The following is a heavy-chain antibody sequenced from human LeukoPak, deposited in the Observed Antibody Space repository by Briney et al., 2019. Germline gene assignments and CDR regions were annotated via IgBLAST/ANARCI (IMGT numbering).Heavy chain of an antibody. CDR2: IKQDGSEK. CDR1: GFTFSSYW. J-gene: IGHJ4*02. D-gene: IGHD1-26*01. Sequence: PGGSLRLSCAASGFTFSSYWMSWVRQAPGKGLEGVANIKQDGSEKYYVDSVKGRFTISRDNAKNSLYLQMNSLRAEDTAVYYCASGAGGSYINYWGQGTLVTVSS. V-gene: IGHV3-7*01. CDR3: ASGAGGSYINY.